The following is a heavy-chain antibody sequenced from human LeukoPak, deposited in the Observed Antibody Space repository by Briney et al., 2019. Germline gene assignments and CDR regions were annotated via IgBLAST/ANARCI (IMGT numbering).Heavy chain of an antibody. CDR2: IYPGDSDT. V-gene: IGHV5-51*01. J-gene: IGHJ6*03. CDR3: ARWRIVVPAAGDVDYYMDV. Sequence: GESLKISCKGSGYSFTSYWIGWVRQMPGKGLEWMGIIYPGDSDTRYSPSFQGQATISADKSISTAYVQWSSLKASDTAMYYCARWRIVVPAAGDVDYYMDVWGKGTTVTVSS. CDR1: GYSFTSYW. D-gene: IGHD2-2*01.